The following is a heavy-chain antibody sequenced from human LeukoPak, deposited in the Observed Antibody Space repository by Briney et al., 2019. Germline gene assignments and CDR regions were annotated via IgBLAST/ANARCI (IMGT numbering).Heavy chain of an antibody. CDR3: ARPIGGSEFFDY. CDR1: GYTFTGYG. J-gene: IGHJ4*02. Sequence: ASVKVSCKPSGYTFTGYGTSWVRQAPEQGLEWMGYISAYNGNTNYAQKLQGRVAMTTDTPTSTAYMELRSLRSDDTAVYYCARPIGGSEFFDYWGQGTLVTVSS. CDR2: ISAYNGNT. D-gene: IGHD3-10*01. V-gene: IGHV1-18*01.